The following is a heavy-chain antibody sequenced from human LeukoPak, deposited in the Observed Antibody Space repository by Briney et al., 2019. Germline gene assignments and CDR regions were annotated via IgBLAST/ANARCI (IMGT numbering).Heavy chain of an antibody. CDR3: ASYHHYYYYMDV. CDR2: IRYDGSTK. CDR1: GFTFSNYG. V-gene: IGHV3-30*02. D-gene: IGHD1-14*01. Sequence: PGGSLRLSCAASGFTFSNYGMHWVRQAPGKGLEWVAFIRYDGSTKYDADSVKGRFTISRDNSKNTLYLQINSLRAEDTAVYFCASYHHYYYYMDVWGKGTTVTISS. J-gene: IGHJ6*03.